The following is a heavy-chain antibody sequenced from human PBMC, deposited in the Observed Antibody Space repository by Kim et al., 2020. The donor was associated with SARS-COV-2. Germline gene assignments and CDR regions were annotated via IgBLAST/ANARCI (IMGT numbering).Heavy chain of an antibody. CDR2: INHSGST. D-gene: IGHD6-13*01. V-gene: IGHV4-34*01. Sequence: SETLSLTCAVYGGSFSGYYWSWIRQPPGKGLEWIGEINHSGSTNYNPSLKSRVTISVDTSKNQFSLKLSSVTAADTAVYYCARGNRYSSYGYYMDVWGKGTTVTVSS. CDR1: GGSFSGYY. J-gene: IGHJ6*03. CDR3: ARGNRYSSYGYYMDV.